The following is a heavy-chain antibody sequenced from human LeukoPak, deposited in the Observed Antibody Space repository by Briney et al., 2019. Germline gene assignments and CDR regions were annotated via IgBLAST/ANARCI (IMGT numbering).Heavy chain of an antibody. D-gene: IGHD1-26*01. J-gene: IGHJ3*02. CDR3: VRGQQRVVGATGAFDI. CDR1: GGTFSSYA. CDR2: IIPIFGTA. V-gene: IGHV1-69*01. Sequence: RASVKVSCKASGGTFSSYAISWVRQAPAQGLEWMGGIIPIFGTANYAQKFQGRVTITADESTSTAYMELSSLRSEDTAVYYCVRGQQRVVGATGAFDIWGQGTMVPVSS.